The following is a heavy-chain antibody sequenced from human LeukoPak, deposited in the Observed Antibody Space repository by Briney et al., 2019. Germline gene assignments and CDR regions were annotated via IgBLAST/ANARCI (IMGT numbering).Heavy chain of an antibody. CDR3: AKLWGTYDPLDI. D-gene: IGHD3-16*01. J-gene: IGHJ3*02. Sequence: SGGSLRLSCAVSGFTFSGFGTHWVRQAPGKGLEWVAVISYDGNNKFYGDSVKGRFTISRDNSKDTLYLQMTSLRPEDTAIYYCAKLWGTYDPLDIWGQGTLVTVSS. CDR2: ISYDGNNK. V-gene: IGHV3-30*18. CDR1: GFTFSGFG.